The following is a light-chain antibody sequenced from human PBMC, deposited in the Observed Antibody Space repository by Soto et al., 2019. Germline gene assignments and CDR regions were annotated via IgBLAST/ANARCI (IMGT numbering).Light chain of an antibody. CDR2: KAS. J-gene: IGKJ1*01. V-gene: IGKV1-5*03. CDR1: QSISSW. Sequence: DIQMTQSPSTLSASVGDRVTITCRASQSISSWLAWYQQKPGKAPKLLIYKASSLESGVPSRFSGSGSGTEIALTISSLQPDDFATYYCQQYNSYSAWTCGQGTKVEIK. CDR3: QQYNSYSAWT.